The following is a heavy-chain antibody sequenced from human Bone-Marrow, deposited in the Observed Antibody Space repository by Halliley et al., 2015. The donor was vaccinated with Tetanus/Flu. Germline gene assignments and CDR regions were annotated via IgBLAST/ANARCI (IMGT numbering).Heavy chain of an antibody. CDR3: ARADHNRQEYSGYHSDY. CDR2: SIK. D-gene: IGHD5-12*01. V-gene: IGHV3-74*01. Sequence: SIKICGDSGKGRFTISRDNAKNTLYLQMNSLRAEDTAVYYCARADHNRQEYSGYHSDYWGQGTLVTVSS. J-gene: IGHJ4*02.